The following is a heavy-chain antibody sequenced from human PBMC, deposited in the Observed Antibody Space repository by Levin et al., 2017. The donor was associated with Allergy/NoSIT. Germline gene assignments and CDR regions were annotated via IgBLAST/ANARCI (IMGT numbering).Heavy chain of an antibody. CDR2: LSYDGNSK. Sequence: GGSLRLSCAASGFTFNSYAIHWVRQAPGKGLEWVALLSYDGNSKYYADSVKGRFTISRDRSKNTLYLQMNSVRPVDTAVYYCARGGNMVTTLNWYFDLWGRGTLVSVSS. V-gene: IGHV3-30*03. J-gene: IGHJ2*01. D-gene: IGHD5-18*01. CDR1: GFTFNSYA. CDR3: ARGGNMVTTLNWYFDL.